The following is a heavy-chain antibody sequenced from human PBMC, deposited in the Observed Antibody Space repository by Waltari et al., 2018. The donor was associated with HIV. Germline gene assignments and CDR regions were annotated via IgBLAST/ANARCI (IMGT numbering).Heavy chain of an antibody. CDR2: VNDSGST. D-gene: IGHD2-8*02. V-gene: IGHV4-34*01. CDR1: GGSFSGYH. Sequence: QVQLQQWGAGLLKTSETLSLTCAVYGGSFSGYHWSWIRQPPGKGREWIGEVNDSGSTKYNPSLKSRATISADTSKNQFSLKLSSVTAADTAVYYCARVPTLVYFDYWGQGNLVTVSS. J-gene: IGHJ4*02. CDR3: ARVPTLVYFDY.